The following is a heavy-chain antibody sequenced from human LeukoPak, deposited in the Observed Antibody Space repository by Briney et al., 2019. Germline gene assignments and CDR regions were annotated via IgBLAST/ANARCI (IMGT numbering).Heavy chain of an antibody. CDR1: GYTFNSYG. CDR2: ISAYKGDT. J-gene: IGHJ3*02. Sequence: ASLKVSCKTSGYTFNSYGISWLRQAPGQGLEWMGWISAYKGDTDYAQKFQGRLTVTRDTSTSTVYMELQNLTSDDTAVYYCARDQTKAYYYDSSGWGAFDIWGQGTMVTVSS. CDR3: ARDQTKAYYYDSSGWGAFDI. V-gene: IGHV1-18*01. D-gene: IGHD3-22*01.